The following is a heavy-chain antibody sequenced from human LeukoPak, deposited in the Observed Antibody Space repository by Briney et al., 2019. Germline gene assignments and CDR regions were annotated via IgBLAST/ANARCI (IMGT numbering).Heavy chain of an antibody. CDR2: IIPILGIA. CDR3: ARVTGIVGATTW. D-gene: IGHD1-26*01. CDR1: GGTFSSYA. Sequence: AASVKVSCKASGGTFSSYAISWVRQAPGQGLEWMGRIIPILGIANYAQKFQGRVTITADKSTSTAYMELSSLRSEDTAVYYCARVTGIVGATTWWGQGTLVTVSS. V-gene: IGHV1-69*04. J-gene: IGHJ4*02.